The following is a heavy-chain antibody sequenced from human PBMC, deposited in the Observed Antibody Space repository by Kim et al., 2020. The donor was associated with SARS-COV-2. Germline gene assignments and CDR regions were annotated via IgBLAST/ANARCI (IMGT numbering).Heavy chain of an antibody. CDR1: GFTFSNYA. Sequence: GGSLRLSCAASGFTFSNYAMRWVRQAPGKGLEWVSGIAGGGDNTYYADSVKGRFTISRDNSKNTLFLQMSSLRAEDKALYYCVKGIWLSRPLDAWGQGT. CDR3: VKGIWLSRPLDA. D-gene: IGHD3-9*01. V-gene: IGHV3-23*01. CDR2: IAGGGDNT. J-gene: IGHJ1*01.